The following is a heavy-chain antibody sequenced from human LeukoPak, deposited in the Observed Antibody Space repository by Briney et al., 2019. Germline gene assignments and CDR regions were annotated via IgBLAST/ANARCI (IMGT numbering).Heavy chain of an antibody. J-gene: IGHJ4*02. CDR3: ARIPQYCSGGTCYSGTFDY. CDR2: THWDDNK. V-gene: IGHV2-70*04. Sequence: SGPALLKPTQTLTLTCTFSGFSLSTSGMRVSWIRQPPGKALEWLARTHWDDNKFYSTSLKTRLTISKDTSKNQVVLTMTNMDPVDTATYYCARIPQYCSGGTCYSGTFDYWGQGTLVTVSS. D-gene: IGHD2-15*01. CDR1: GFSLSTSGMR.